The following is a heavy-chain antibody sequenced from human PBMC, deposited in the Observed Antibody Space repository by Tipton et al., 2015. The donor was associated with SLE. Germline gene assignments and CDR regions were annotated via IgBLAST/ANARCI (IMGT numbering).Heavy chain of an antibody. CDR3: ARLGDYDFWSGFDFDS. J-gene: IGHJ4*02. V-gene: IGHV4-38-2*02. Sequence: TLSLTCTVSGDSIRSGYYWGWIRQPPGKGLEWIGTIYSSGSTYHNPSLKSRVTLSIDTSKNQFSLKLSSVTAADTAVYYCARLGDYDFWSGFDFDSWGQGTLVTVSS. D-gene: IGHD3-3*01. CDR1: GDSIRSGYY. CDR2: IYSSGST.